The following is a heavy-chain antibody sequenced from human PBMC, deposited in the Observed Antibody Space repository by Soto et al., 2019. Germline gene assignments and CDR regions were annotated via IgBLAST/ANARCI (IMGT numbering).Heavy chain of an antibody. CDR3: ARHGTWYSGSYPYYFDY. CDR2: IYYSGST. D-gene: IGHD1-26*01. J-gene: IGHJ4*02. V-gene: IGHV4-39*01. Sequence: PSETLSLTCTVSGGSISSSSYYWGWIRQPPGKGLEWIGSIYYSGSTYYNPSLKSRVTISVDTSKNQFSLKLSSVTAADTAVYYCARHGTWYSGSYPYYFDYWGQGTLVTVSS. CDR1: GGSISSSSYY.